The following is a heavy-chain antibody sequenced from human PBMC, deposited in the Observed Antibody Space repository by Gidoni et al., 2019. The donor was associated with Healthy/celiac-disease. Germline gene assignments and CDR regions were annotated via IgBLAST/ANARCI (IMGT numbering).Heavy chain of an antibody. V-gene: IGHV3-23*01. CDR2: ISGSGGST. D-gene: IGHD6-19*01. J-gene: IGHJ4*02. CDR3: AKATSGWYEVYFDY. CDR1: GFTFSSYA. Sequence: EVQLLESGGGLVQPGGSLSLSCAASGFTFSSYAMSWVRQAPGKGLEWVSAISGSGGSTYDADSVKGRFTISRDNSKNTLYLQMNSLRAEDTAVYYCAKATSGWYEVYFDYWGQGTLVTVSS.